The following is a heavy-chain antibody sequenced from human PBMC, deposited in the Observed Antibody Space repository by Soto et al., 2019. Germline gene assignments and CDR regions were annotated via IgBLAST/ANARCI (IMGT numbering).Heavy chain of an antibody. D-gene: IGHD3-10*01. CDR3: AKDFKRFGELLYYYFDY. V-gene: IGHV3-30*18. J-gene: IGHJ4*02. CDR1: GFTFSSYG. CDR2: ISYDGSNK. Sequence: GGSLRLSCAASGFTFSSYGMHWVRQAPGKGLEWVAVISYDGSNKYYADSVKGRFTISRDNSKNTLYLQMNSLRAEDTAVYYCAKDFKRFGELLYYYFDYWGQGTLVTVSS.